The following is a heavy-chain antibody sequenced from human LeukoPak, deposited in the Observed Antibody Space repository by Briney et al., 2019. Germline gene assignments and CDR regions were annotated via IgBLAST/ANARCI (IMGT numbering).Heavy chain of an antibody. CDR3: ARLVTGYQLLGLSTRYFDY. Sequence: PSETLSLTCAVYGGSFSGYYWSWIRQPPGKGLEWIGEINHSGSTNYNPSLKSRVTISVDTSKNQFSLKLSSVTAADTAVYYCARLVTGYQLLGLSTRYFDYWGQGTLVTVSS. J-gene: IGHJ4*02. CDR1: GGSFSGYY. V-gene: IGHV4-34*01. D-gene: IGHD2-2*01. CDR2: INHSGST.